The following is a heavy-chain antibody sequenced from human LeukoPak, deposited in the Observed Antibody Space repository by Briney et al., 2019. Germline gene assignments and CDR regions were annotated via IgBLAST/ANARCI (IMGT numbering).Heavy chain of an antibody. D-gene: IGHD2-15*01. CDR3: AKHIVASCYSANDY. CDR2: ISGSGGST. Sequence: PGGSLRLSCAASGCTLSSYAMSWVRQAPGKGLEWVSGISGSGGSTFYGDSGKGRFTITRDNSKNTLYLRMNSLRAEDTAIYYCAKHIVASCYSANDYWGQGTLVTVSS. J-gene: IGHJ4*02. CDR1: GCTLSSYA. V-gene: IGHV3-23*01.